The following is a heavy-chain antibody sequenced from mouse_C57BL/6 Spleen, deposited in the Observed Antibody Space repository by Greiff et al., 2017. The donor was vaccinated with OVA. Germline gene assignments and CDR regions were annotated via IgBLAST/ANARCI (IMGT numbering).Heavy chain of an antibody. V-gene: IGHV5-17*01. D-gene: IGHD3-3*01. CDR1: GFTFSDYG. CDR2: ISSGSSTI. J-gene: IGHJ1*03. CDR3: AGLLDWYFDV. Sequence: EVKLVESGGGLVKPGGSLKLSCAASGFTFSDYGMHWVRQAPEKGLEWVAYISSGSSTIYYADTVKGRFTISRDNAKNTLFLQMTSLRSEDTAMYYCAGLLDWYFDVWGTGTTVTVSS.